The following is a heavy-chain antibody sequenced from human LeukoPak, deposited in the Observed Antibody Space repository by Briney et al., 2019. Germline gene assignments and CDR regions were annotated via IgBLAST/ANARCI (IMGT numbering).Heavy chain of an antibody. V-gene: IGHV4-31*03. CDR1: GGSISSGGYC. D-gene: IGHD3-10*01. CDR2: IYYSGST. CDR3: ARKPSGSYYKGYFDY. Sequence: PSQTLSLTCTVSGGSISSGGYCWSWIRQHPGKGLEWIGYIYYSGSTYYNPPLKSRVTISVDTSKNQFSLKLSSVTAADTAVYYCARKPSGSYYKGYFDYWGQGTLVTVSS. J-gene: IGHJ4*02.